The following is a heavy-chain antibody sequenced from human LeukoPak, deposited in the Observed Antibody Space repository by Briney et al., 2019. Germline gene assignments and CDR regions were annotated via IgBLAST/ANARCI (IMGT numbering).Heavy chain of an antibody. D-gene: IGHD2-2*01. J-gene: IGHJ3*02. CDR2: INHSGST. V-gene: IGHV4-34*01. CDR1: GGSFSGYY. CDR3: ARRNRAMDAFDI. Sequence: SETLSLTCAVHGGSFSGYYWSWIRQPPGKGLEWIGEINHSGSTNYNPSLKSRVTISVDTSKSQFSLKMRSVTAADTAVYYCARRNRAMDAFDIWGQGTMVTVSS.